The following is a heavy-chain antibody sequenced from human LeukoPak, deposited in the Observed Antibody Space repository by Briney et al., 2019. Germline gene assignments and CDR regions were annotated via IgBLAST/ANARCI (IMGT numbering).Heavy chain of an antibody. D-gene: IGHD3-22*01. Sequence: PGGSLRLSCAASGFTFSSYSMNWVRQAPGKGLEWVSSISSSSSYKYYADSVKGRFTISRDNAKNSLYLQMNSLRAEDTAVYYCARVRSGYHFGSFDYWGQGTLVTVSS. CDR1: GFTFSSYS. V-gene: IGHV3-21*01. CDR3: ARVRSGYHFGSFDY. CDR2: ISSSSSYK. J-gene: IGHJ4*02.